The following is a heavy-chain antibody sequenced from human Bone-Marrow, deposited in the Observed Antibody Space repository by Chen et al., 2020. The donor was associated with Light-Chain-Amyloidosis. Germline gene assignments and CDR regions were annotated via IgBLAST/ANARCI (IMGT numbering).Heavy chain of an antibody. CDR3: VRRDVRWHIDF. D-gene: IGHD6-13*01. CDR1: GASVSSDYHY. V-gene: IGHV4-61*01. Sequence: QVPLQESGPGLVKPSGTLSLTCTVAGASVSSDYHYWTWIRQPPGDRLEWIGYIYYTGSTKYNPSLESRIAISIDTSKNQFSLKVNSVTAADTAVYYCVRRDVRWHIDFWGQGALVTVSS. J-gene: IGHJ4*02. CDR2: IYYTGST.